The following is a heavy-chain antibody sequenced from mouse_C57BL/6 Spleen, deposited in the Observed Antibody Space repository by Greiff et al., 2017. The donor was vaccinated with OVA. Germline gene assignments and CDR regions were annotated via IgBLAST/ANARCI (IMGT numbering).Heavy chain of an antibody. V-gene: IGHV14-1*01. Sequence: EVQLQQSGAELVRPGASVKLSCTASGFNIKDYYMHWVKQRPEQGLEWIGRIDPEDGDTEYAPKFQGKATMTADTSSNTAYLQLSSLTSEDTAVYYCTAYGSSYRYYAMDYWGQGTSVTVSS. CDR1: GFNIKDYY. J-gene: IGHJ4*01. CDR3: TAYGSSYRYYAMDY. CDR2: IDPEDGDT. D-gene: IGHD1-1*01.